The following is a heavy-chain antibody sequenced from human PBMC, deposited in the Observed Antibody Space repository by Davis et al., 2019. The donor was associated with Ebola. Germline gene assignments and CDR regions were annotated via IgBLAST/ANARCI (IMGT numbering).Heavy chain of an antibody. J-gene: IGHJ4*02. V-gene: IGHV3-48*02. CDR1: GFTFSTYS. CDR3: ARGWDYFDY. CDR2: ISSSGTV. Sequence: PGGSLRLSCAASGFTFSTYSMNWVRRAPGKGLDWVSYISSSGTVYYADSVKGRFTISRDNAKNSLYLQMNSLRDEDTAVYYCARGWDYFDYWGQGTLVTVSS. D-gene: IGHD1-26*01.